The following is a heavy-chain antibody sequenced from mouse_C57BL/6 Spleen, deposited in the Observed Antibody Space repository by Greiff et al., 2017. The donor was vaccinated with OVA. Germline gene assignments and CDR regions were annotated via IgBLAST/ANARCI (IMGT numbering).Heavy chain of an antibody. V-gene: IGHV1-81*01. CDR1: GYTFTSYG. CDR3: ARHSSGAGDY. D-gene: IGHD3-2*02. CDR2: IYPRSGNT. Sequence: QVQLQQSGAELARPGASVKLSCKASGYTFTSYGISWVKQRTGQGLEWIGEIYPRSGNTYYNEKFKGKATLTADKSSSTAYMQLSSLTSEDSAVYFCARHSSGAGDYWGQGTTLTVSS. J-gene: IGHJ2*01.